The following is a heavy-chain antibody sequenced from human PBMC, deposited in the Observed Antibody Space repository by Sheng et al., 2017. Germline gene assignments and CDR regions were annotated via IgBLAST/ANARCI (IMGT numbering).Heavy chain of an antibody. D-gene: IGHD2-21*01. J-gene: IGHJ4*02. V-gene: IGHV3-49*04. CDR1: GFTFGDYA. CDR2: IRSKAYGGTT. CDR3: TRMAYCGGDCYANWDY. Sequence: EVQLVESGGGLVQPGRSLRLSCTASGFTFGDYAMSWVRQAPGKGLEWVGFIRSKAYGGTTEYAASVKGRFTISRDDSKSIAYLQMNSLKTEDTAVYYCTRMAYCGGDCYANWDYWGQGNPG.